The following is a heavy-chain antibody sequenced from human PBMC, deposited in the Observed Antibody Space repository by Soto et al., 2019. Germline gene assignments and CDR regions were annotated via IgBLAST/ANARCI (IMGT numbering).Heavy chain of an antibody. J-gene: IGHJ4*02. CDR2: TSYDGSNK. V-gene: IGHV3-30-3*01. CDR3: AGVYYGGNSVNNY. CDR1: GFTFSSFA. Sequence: GGSLRLSCSVSGFTFSSFAMSWVHQAPGKGLEWVAATSYDGSNKYYADSVKGRFIISRDNSKNTLDLLLNTLRAEDTAMYYCAGVYYGGNSVNNYWGQGTPVTVSS. D-gene: IGHD2-8*01.